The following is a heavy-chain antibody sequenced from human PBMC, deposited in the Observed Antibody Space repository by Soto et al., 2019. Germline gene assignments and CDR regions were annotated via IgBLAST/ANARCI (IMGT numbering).Heavy chain of an antibody. CDR3: ARPVWFGNMGYFDS. Sequence: KLSETLSLTCNVYGGSFNGYYWTWIRQPPGKGLEWIAEINHSGSTNYNPSLRSRVTMSVDTSKNQFSLKLTSVTAADTAVYFCARPVWFGNMGYFDSWAREPWSPSPQ. J-gene: IGHJ4*02. D-gene: IGHD3-10*01. V-gene: IGHV4-34*01. CDR2: INHSGST. CDR1: GGSFNGYY.